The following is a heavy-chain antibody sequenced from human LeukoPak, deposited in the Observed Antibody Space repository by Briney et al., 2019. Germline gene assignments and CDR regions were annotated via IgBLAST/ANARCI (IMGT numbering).Heavy chain of an antibody. CDR3: ALGLVTDY. Sequence: PGGSLRLSCAASGFTVSSNFMSWVRQAPGKGLEWVSVIYSGGSTYYADSVKGRFAISRDNSKNTLYLQMNSLRVEDTAVYYCALGLVTDYWGQGTLVTVSS. J-gene: IGHJ4*02. D-gene: IGHD3-9*01. V-gene: IGHV3-66*01. CDR1: GFTVSSNF. CDR2: IYSGGST.